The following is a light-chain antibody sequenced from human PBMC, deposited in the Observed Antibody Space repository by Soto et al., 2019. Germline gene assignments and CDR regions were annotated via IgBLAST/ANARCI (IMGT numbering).Light chain of an antibody. V-gene: IGKV1-5*01. J-gene: IGKJ1*01. CDR2: AAS. CDR3: QQYHSYWT. Sequence: DLQMTQSPSTLSASVGDRVTITCRASQSISNRLAWYQQKPGKAPKLLIYAASSLQSGVPSRFSGSGSGTEFTLTISSLQTDDFSTYYCQQYHSYWTFGQGTKVDI. CDR1: QSISNR.